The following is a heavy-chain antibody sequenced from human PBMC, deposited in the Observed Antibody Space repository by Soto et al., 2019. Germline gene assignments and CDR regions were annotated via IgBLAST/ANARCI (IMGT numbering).Heavy chain of an antibody. Sequence: QVQLVQSGAELKKPGASVKVSCKASGYTFSNYDMNWVRQATGQGPEWIGWVNPNNGDTGYAQKFQGRVTRTTDISTTTAYMELTSLRSEDTAIYYFAKVSRKGSAIDFDYWGQGTLITVSS. CDR2: VNPNNGDT. V-gene: IGHV1-8*01. CDR3: AKVSRKGSAIDFDY. J-gene: IGHJ4*02. CDR1: GYTFSNYD. D-gene: IGHD3-10*01.